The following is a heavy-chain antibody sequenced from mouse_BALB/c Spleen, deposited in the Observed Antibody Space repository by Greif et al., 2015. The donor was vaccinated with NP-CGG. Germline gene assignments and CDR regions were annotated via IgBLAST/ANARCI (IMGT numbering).Heavy chain of an antibody. Sequence: EVKLMESGGDLVKPGGSLKLSCAASGFTFSSYGMSWVRQTPDKRLEWVATISSGGSYTYYPDSVKGRFTISRDNAKNTLYLQMSSLKSEDTAMYYCARRGSSPWYFDVWGAGTTVTVSS. V-gene: IGHV5-6*02. CDR3: ARRGSSPWYFDV. CDR1: GFTFSSYG. J-gene: IGHJ1*01. CDR2: ISSGGSYT. D-gene: IGHD1-1*01.